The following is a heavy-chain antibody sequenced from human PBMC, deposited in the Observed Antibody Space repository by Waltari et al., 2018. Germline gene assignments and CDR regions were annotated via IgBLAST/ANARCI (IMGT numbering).Heavy chain of an antibody. CDR1: GGSISSSSYY. J-gene: IGHJ4*02. V-gene: IGHV4-39*01. Sequence: QLQLQESGPGLVKPSETLSLTCTVSGGSISSSSYYWGWIRQPPGKGLEWIGSIYYRGSTYYNPSLKSRVTISVDTSKNQFSLKLSSVTAADTAVYYCARHEGIAAAGFTVDYWGQGTLVTVSS. D-gene: IGHD6-13*01. CDR3: ARHEGIAAAGFTVDY. CDR2: IYYRGST.